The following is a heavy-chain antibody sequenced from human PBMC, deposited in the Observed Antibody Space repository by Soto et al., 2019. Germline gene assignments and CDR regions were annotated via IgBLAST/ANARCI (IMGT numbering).Heavy chain of an antibody. CDR1: GYKFIDYW. D-gene: IGHD3-22*01. V-gene: IGHV5-51*03. Sequence: GESLKISCKGSGYKFIDYWIGWVRQVPGKGLEWMGGIYPGDFDRKYSPSFQGQVTISADKSITTAYLQWSSLEASDTAIYYCARSYGGEYYDSRSYYYAYWGQGTLVTVSS. J-gene: IGHJ4*02. CDR3: ARSYGGEYYDSRSYYYAY. CDR2: IYPGDFDR.